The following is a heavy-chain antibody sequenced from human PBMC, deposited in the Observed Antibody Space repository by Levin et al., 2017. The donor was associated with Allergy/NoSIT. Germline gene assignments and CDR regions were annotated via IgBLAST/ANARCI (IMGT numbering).Heavy chain of an antibody. D-gene: IGHD5-18*01. V-gene: IGHV3-48*03. CDR2: ISSTSTAK. J-gene: IGHJ4*02. Sequence: GGSLRLSCAASGFSFNSFEINWVRQAPGKGLEWVSYISSTSTAKYYADSVRGRFTISRDNTKNSLYLQMNSLRAEDTAVYYCARESSGFSYGHLDYWGQGTLVTVSS. CDR1: GFSFNSFE. CDR3: ARESSGFSYGHLDY.